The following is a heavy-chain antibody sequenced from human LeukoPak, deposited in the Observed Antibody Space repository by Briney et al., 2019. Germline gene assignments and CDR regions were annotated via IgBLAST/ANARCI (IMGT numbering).Heavy chain of an antibody. J-gene: IGHJ6*02. CDR3: ARDRRDLYYYYGMDV. Sequence: GGSLRLSCAASGFTFSDYYMSWIRQAPGKGLEWLSYISSGRGRSTIYYADSVKGRFTISRDNSKNTLYLQMNSLRAEDTAVYYCARDRRDLYYYYGMDVWGQGTTVTVSS. V-gene: IGHV3-11*04. CDR1: GFTFSDYY. CDR2: ISSGRGRSTI.